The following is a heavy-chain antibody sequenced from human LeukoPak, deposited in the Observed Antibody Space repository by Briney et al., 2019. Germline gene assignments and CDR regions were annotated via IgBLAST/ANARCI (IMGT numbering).Heavy chain of an antibody. CDR3: AKGYYDFWSGYSLTHFDY. D-gene: IGHD3-3*01. J-gene: IGHJ4*02. CDR2: IIPIFGTA. Sequence: SVKVSCKASGGTFSSYAISWVRQAPGQGLEWMGGIIPIFGTANYAQKFQGRVTITADESASTAYMELSSLRSEDTAVYYCAKGYYDFWSGYSLTHFDYWGQGTLVTVSS. V-gene: IGHV1-69*13. CDR1: GGTFSSYA.